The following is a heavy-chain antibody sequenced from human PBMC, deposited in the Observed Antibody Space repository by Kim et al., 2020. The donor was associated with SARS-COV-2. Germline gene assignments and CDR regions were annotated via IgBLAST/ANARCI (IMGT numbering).Heavy chain of an antibody. CDR2: ISWNSGSI. D-gene: IGHD3-22*01. J-gene: IGHJ4*02. CDR3: AKDITVDYYDSSGSLENYFDY. V-gene: IGHV3-9*01. CDR1: GFTFGDYA. Sequence: GGSLRLSCAASGFTFGDYAMHWVRQAPGKGLEWVSGISWNSGSIGYADSVKGRFTISRDNAKNSLYLQMNSLRAEDTALYYCAKDITVDYYDSSGSLENYFDYWGQGTLVTVSS.